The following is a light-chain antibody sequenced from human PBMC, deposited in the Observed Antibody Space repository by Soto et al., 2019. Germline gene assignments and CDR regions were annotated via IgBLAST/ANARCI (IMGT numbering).Light chain of an antibody. CDR1: ELGNKY. V-gene: IGLV3-1*01. CDR2: QDN. Sequence: SYELTQPPSVSVSPGQTATITCSGDELGNKYASWHQQKPGQSPLLVIYQDNKRPSGIPERFSGSNSGNTATLTISGTQAKDEADYYCQAWDSSTAVFGGGTKLTVL. CDR3: QAWDSSTAV. J-gene: IGLJ2*01.